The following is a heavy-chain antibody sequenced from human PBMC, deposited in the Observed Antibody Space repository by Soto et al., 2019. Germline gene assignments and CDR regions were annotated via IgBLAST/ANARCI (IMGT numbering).Heavy chain of an antibody. CDR3: ARDVRGGHFDY. CDR1: GFTFSSHW. CDR2: IKQDASEK. D-gene: IGHD3-10*02. V-gene: IGHV3-7*04. J-gene: IGHJ4*02. Sequence: EVQLVESGGGLVQPGGSLRLSCVESGFTFSSHWMTWVRQAPGKGLEWVANIKQDASEKYYADSVKGRFTISRDNANNSLYLQMNSLRAEDTAVYYCARDVRGGHFDYWGQGTLVTVSS.